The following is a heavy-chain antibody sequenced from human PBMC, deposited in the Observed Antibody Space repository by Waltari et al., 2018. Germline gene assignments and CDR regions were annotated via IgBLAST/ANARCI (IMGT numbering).Heavy chain of an antibody. J-gene: IGHJ4*02. Sequence: QVQLVQSGAEVKTTGASVKVSCQASGHTLIEFSMHWVRLAPGKGLEWMGGFDPEDGETIYAQMFQGRVTMTLDTSTNTAYMELNSLRSEDTAVYYCATEVEMSASGQLDYWGQGTLVTVAS. CDR2: FDPEDGET. CDR1: GHTLIEFS. CDR3: ATEVEMSASGQLDY. D-gene: IGHD1-1*01. V-gene: IGHV1-24*01.